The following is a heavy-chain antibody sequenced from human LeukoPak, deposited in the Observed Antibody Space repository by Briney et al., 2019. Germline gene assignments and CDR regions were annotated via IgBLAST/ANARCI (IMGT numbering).Heavy chain of an antibody. CDR3: AKDREVYGGLDY. V-gene: IGHV3-30*18. J-gene: IGHJ4*02. Sequence: PGGSLRLSCAASGITFSSYGMHWVRQAPGKGLEWVAVISYDGSNKYYADSVKGRFTISRDNSKNTLYLQMNSLRAEDTAVYYCAKDREVYGGLDYWGQGTLVTVSS. CDR2: ISYDGSNK. D-gene: IGHD2-8*01. CDR1: GITFSSYG.